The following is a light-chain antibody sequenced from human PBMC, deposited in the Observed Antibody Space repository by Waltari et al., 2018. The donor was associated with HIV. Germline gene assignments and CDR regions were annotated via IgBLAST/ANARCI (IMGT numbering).Light chain of an antibody. Sequence: QSALPQPASVSGHPGQSITISCPGSTSAVGGYNYVSWYQHHPGSAPKFIIYNVSDRPSGVSNRFSGSKSGNTASLTISGLQAEDEAVYHCSSFTERGTVVFGGGTRVTVL. CDR2: NVS. CDR3: SSFTERGTVV. J-gene: IGLJ2*01. V-gene: IGLV2-14*03. CDR1: TSAVGGYNY.